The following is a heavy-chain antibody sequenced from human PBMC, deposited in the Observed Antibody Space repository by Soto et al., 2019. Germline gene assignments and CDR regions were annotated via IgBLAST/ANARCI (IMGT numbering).Heavy chain of an antibody. D-gene: IGHD6-13*01. CDR2: IIPIFGTA. V-gene: IGHV1-69*01. Sequence: QVQLVQSGAEVKKPGSSVKVSCKASGGTFSSYAISWVRQAPGQGLEWMGGIIPIFGTANYAQKFQGRVTMTADEATSTAYRERSSLRAEDTAVDYWAREGAGTLDYWGQGTLVTVSS. CDR1: GGTFSSYA. J-gene: IGHJ4*02. CDR3: AREGAGTLDY.